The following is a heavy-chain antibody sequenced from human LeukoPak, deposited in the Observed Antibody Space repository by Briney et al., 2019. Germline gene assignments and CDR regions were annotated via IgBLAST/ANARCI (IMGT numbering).Heavy chain of an antibody. CDR3: ARERRTTTTFYCFDH. D-gene: IGHD1/OR15-1a*01. Sequence: GGSLGLSCAASGFTFSNFWMTWVRQAPGKGLEWVANINQDGSEKFYVDSVKGRFTISRDNAKNSLYLQMNSLRVEDTAVYYCARERRTTTTFYCFDHWGQGTLVTVSS. CDR1: GFTFSNFW. CDR2: INQDGSEK. J-gene: IGHJ4*02. V-gene: IGHV3-7*04.